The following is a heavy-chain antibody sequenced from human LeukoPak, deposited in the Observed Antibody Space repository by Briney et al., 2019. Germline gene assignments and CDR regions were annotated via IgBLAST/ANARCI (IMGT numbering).Heavy chain of an antibody. D-gene: IGHD6-19*01. CDR1: GGSFSGHY. J-gene: IGHJ6*03. CDR2: INHSGST. CDR3: ARRYQWSYYYMDV. V-gene: IGHV4-34*01. Sequence: SPSETLSLTCAVYGGSFSGHYWTSIRQPPGKGLEWIGEINHSGSTNYNPSLKSRATISIDTSKNQFSLKLSSVTAADAAVYYCARRYQWSYYYMDVWGTGTTVTLFS.